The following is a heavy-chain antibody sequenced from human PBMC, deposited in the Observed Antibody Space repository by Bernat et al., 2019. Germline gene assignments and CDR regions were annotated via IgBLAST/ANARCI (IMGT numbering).Heavy chain of an antibody. D-gene: IGHD2-15*01. CDR2: IKQDGSGK. CDR1: GFTFSSYS. CDR3: ARASWSGGPTPFDL. V-gene: IGHV3-7*03. Sequence: EVQLVESGGGLVQPGGSLRLTCAASASGFTFSSYSMSWVRQAPGKGLEWVANIKQDGSGKYYVDSVKGRFTISRDNAKNSLYLQMISLRAEDTAVYYCARASWSGGPTPFDLWGQGTLVTVSS. J-gene: IGHJ4*02.